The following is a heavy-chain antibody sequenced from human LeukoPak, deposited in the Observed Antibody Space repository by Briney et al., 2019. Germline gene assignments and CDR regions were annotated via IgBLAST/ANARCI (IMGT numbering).Heavy chain of an antibody. D-gene: IGHD6-13*01. J-gene: IGHJ4*02. CDR2: MKPNSGNT. Sequence: ALVKVSCKASGYSFSSYDINWVRQAPGQGLEWMGLMKPNSGNTDSAQKFQGRITMTTNTSIETAYMELSSLRSEDTAVYYCARPGAAAGFAYWGQGTLVTVSS. CDR1: GYSFSSYD. V-gene: IGHV1-8*01. CDR3: ARPGAAAGFAY.